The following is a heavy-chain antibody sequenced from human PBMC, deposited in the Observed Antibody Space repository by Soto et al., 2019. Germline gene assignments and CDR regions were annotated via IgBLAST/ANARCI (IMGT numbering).Heavy chain of an antibody. V-gene: IGHV3-30-3*01. D-gene: IGHD2-2*01. Sequence: PGGSLRLSCAASGYTFSNYWMHWVRQAPGKGLEWVAVISYDGSNKYYADSVKGRFTISRDNSKNTLYLQMNSLRAEDTAVYYCARDWEYCSSTSCYGMDVWGQGTTVTVSS. CDR1: GYTFSNYW. J-gene: IGHJ6*02. CDR3: ARDWEYCSSTSCYGMDV. CDR2: ISYDGSNK.